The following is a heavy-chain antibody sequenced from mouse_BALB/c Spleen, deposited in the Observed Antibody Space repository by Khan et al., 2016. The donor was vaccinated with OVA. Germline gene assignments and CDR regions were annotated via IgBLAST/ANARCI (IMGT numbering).Heavy chain of an antibody. J-gene: IGHJ3*01. CDR3: ARGTFDY. CDR2: IDPFNGGN. CDR1: GYSFTTYY. D-gene: IGHD3-3*01. V-gene: IGHV1-34*01. Sequence: VQLQQSGPELMKPGASVKISCKASGYSFTTYYMHWVKQSHGKSLAWIGYIDPFNGGNDYNQKFKGKATLTVDKSSSTAYMHLSSLTSEDSAVYYCARGTFDYWGQGTLVTVSA.